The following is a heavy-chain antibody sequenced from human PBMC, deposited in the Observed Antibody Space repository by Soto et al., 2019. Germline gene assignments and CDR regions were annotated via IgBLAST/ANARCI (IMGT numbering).Heavy chain of an antibody. D-gene: IGHD5-18*01. J-gene: IGHJ4*02. Sequence: QVQLVESGGGVRQPGRSLRLSCVATGFTFSSYSMHWVRQAPGKGLEWMTFISHDGNNKNYADSVKGRITISRDNSKNTLYLQMNSQTPEDTAVYYCARDLRRGYAYGYQVDYWGQGTLVTVSS. CDR1: GFTFSSYS. CDR2: ISHDGNNK. CDR3: ARDLRRGYAYGYQVDY. V-gene: IGHV3-30-3*01.